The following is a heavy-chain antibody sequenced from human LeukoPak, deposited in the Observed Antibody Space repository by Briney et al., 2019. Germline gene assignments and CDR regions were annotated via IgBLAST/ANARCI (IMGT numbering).Heavy chain of an antibody. J-gene: IGHJ4*02. CDR1: GFSFSTHW. Sequence: GGSLRLTCAASGFSFSTHWMRWVRQPPGKGLVYVAQINSDGSATAYADSVKGRFTISRDNAKNTLYLEMSSLRAEDTAVYYCTRDPRALDYWGQGTLVTVSS. CDR2: INSDGSAT. V-gene: IGHV3-74*01. CDR3: TRDPRALDY.